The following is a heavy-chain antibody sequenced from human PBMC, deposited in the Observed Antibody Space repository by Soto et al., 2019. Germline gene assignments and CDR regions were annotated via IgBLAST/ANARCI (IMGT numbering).Heavy chain of an antibody. V-gene: IGHV3-23*01. D-gene: IGHD1-26*01. Sequence: VGSLRLSCAASGFTFSSYAMSWVRQAPGKGLEWVSAISGSGGSTYYADSVEGRFTISRDNSKNTLYLQMNSLRAEDTAVYYCAKRLYSGSSRFDPWGQGTLVTVSS. CDR1: GFTFSSYA. CDR3: AKRLYSGSSRFDP. J-gene: IGHJ5*02. CDR2: ISGSGGST.